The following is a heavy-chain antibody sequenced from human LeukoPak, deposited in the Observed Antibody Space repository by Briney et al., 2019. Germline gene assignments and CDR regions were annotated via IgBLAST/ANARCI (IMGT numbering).Heavy chain of an antibody. V-gene: IGHV3-7*01. CDR1: GFTFSSHC. J-gene: IGHJ4*02. CDR3: VRDTSGPDY. Sequence: GGSLRLSCAASGFTFSSHCMSWVRQAPGKGLEWVANIKEDATEKYYLDSVKGRFTISRDNAKNSLHLQMNSLRAEDTAVYYCVRDTSGPDYWGQGTLVTVSS. CDR2: IKEDATEK. D-gene: IGHD5-12*01.